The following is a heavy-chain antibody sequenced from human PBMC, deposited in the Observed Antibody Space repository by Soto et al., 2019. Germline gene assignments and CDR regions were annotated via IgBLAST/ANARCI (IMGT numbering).Heavy chain of an antibody. J-gene: IGHJ2*01. CDR3: ARAPSLSTRHYYDSSGYYQRGWYFDL. V-gene: IGHV4-59*01. CDR2: IYYSGST. CDR1: GGSISSYY. Sequence: QVQLQESGPGLVKPSETLSLTCTVSGGSISSYYWSWIRQPPGKGLEWIGYIYYSGSTNYNPSLKSRVTISVDPSKNQCSLKLSSVTAADTAVYYCARAPSLSTRHYYDSSGYYQRGWYFDLWGRGTLVTVSS. D-gene: IGHD3-22*01.